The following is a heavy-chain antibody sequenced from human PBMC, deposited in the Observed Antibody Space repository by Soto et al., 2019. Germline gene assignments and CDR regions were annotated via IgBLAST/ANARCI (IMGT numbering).Heavy chain of an antibody. J-gene: IGHJ6*02. Sequence: QVQLQQWGAGLLKPSETLSLTCAVYGGSFSGYYWSWIRQPPGKGLEWIGEINHSGSTNYNPSLKSPVTITVDTAKNQSSVILSSVTAANTAVYYCASRVAAAGTGLYYYGMDVWGHGTTVTVSS. D-gene: IGHD6-13*01. CDR1: GGSFSGYY. V-gene: IGHV4-34*01. CDR2: INHSGST. CDR3: ASRVAAAGTGLYYYGMDV.